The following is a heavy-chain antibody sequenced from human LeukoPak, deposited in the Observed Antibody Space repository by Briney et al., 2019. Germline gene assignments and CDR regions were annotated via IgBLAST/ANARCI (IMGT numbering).Heavy chain of an antibody. CDR3: ARHYYGSGLDY. CDR2: IKQDGSEK. CDR1: GFTFSSYA. J-gene: IGHJ4*02. Sequence: GGSLRLSCAASGFTFSSYAMGWVRQAPGKGLEWVANIKQDGSEKYYVDSVKGRFTISRDNAKNSLYLQMNSLRAEDTAVYYCARHYYGSGLDYWGQGTLVTVSS. V-gene: IGHV3-7*01. D-gene: IGHD3-10*01.